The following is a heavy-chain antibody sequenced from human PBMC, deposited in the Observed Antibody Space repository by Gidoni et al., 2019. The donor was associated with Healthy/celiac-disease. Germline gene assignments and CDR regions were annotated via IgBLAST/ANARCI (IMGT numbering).Heavy chain of an antibody. CDR3: ARASGDFWSGYPLDY. CDR1: GFTFSSYS. Sequence: EVPLVESGGGLVKPGGSLRLSCAASGFTFSSYSMNWVRQAPGKGRECVSSSSSSSSYIYYADSVKGRFTISRDNAKNSLYLQMNSLRAEDTAVYYCARASGDFWSGYPLDYWGQGTLVTVSS. CDR2: SSSSSSYI. D-gene: IGHD3-3*01. V-gene: IGHV3-21*01. J-gene: IGHJ4*02.